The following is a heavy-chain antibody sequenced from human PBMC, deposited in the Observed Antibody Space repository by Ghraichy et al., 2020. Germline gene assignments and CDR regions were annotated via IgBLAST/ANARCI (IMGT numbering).Heavy chain of an antibody. D-gene: IGHD6-13*01. V-gene: IGHV4-34*01. CDR3: ARGRSKAAGRDY. Sequence: SETLSLTCAVYGGSFSGYYWSWIRQPPGKGLEWIGEINHSGSTNYNPSLKSRVTISVDTSKNQFSLKLSSVTAADTAVYYCARGRSKAAGRDYWGQGTLVTVSS. CDR1: GGSFSGYY. CDR2: INHSGST. J-gene: IGHJ4*02.